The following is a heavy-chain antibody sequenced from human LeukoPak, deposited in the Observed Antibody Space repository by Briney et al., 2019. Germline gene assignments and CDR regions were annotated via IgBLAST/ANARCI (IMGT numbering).Heavy chain of an antibody. CDR3: ARGYPLSTTAAGTYFQH. J-gene: IGHJ1*01. Sequence: ASVKVSCKASGYTFIGYYMHWVRQAPGQGLEWMGWINSNSGGTNYAQKFQGRVTMTRDTSISTAYMELSRLRSDDTAVYYCARGYPLSTTAAGTYFQHWGQGTLVTVSS. V-gene: IGHV1-2*02. CDR2: INSNSGGT. D-gene: IGHD6-13*01. CDR1: GYTFIGYY.